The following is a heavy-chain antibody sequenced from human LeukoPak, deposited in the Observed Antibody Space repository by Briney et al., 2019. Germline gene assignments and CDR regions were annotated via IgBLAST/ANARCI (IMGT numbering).Heavy chain of an antibody. Sequence: ASVKVSCKASGYTFTSYGISWVRQAPGQGLEWMGWISAYNGNTNYAQKLQGRVTMTTDTSTSTAYMELRSLRSDDTAVYYCARRSGPLWFGELYAFDIWGQGTMVTVSS. CDR3: ARRSGPLWFGELYAFDI. CDR1: GYTFTSYG. J-gene: IGHJ3*02. CDR2: ISAYNGNT. V-gene: IGHV1-18*01. D-gene: IGHD3-10*01.